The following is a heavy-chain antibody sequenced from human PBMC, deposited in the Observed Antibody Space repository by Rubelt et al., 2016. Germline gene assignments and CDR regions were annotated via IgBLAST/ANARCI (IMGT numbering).Heavy chain of an antibody. CDR1: GGSISSSSYY. Sequence: QLQLQESGPGLVKPSETLSLTCTVSGGSISSSSYYWGWIRQPPGKGLEWIGEINHGGRTTYNPSLQSRVTISEDTSKNQFSLTLSSVTATDTAVYYCARGNDFWTMGVWGEGTTVTVSS. V-gene: IGHV4-39*01. D-gene: IGHD3-3*01. J-gene: IGHJ6*03. CDR3: ARGNDFWTMGV. CDR2: INHGGRT.